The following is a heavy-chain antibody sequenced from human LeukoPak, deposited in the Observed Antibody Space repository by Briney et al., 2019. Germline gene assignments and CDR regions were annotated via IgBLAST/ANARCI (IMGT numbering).Heavy chain of an antibody. CDR3: ARDPEYCSSTSCYRQGGVYFDY. V-gene: IGHV3-21*01. CDR2: ISSSSSYI. CDR1: GFTFSSYS. J-gene: IGHJ4*02. Sequence: GGSLRLSCAASGFTFSSYSMNWVRQAPGKGLEWVSSISSSSSYIYYADSVKGRFTISRDNAKNSLYLQMNSLRAEDTAVYYCARDPEYCSSTSCYRQGGVYFDYWGQGTLVTVSS. D-gene: IGHD2-2*01.